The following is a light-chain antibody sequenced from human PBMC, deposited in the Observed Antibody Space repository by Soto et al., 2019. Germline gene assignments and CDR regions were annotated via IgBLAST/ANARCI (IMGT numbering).Light chain of an antibody. J-gene: IGLJ1*01. V-gene: IGLV2-14*01. CDR2: DVS. CDR3: SSHTSSTTQV. Sequence: QSALTQPASVSGSPGQSITISCTGTSSDVGDYNDVSWYQQHPGKAPKLMIYDVSNRPSGVSDRFAGSKSGNTASLTISGLQAEDEADYYCSSHTSSTTQVFGTGTKLTVL. CDR1: SSDVGDYND.